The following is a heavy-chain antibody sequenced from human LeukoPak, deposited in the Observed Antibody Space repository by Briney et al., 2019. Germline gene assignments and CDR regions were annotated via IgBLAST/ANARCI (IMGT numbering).Heavy chain of an antibody. J-gene: IGHJ5*02. CDR3: AREFTMVRELNWFDP. CDR2: ISAYNGNT. D-gene: IGHD3-10*01. V-gene: IGHV1-18*01. CDR1: GYTFTSYG. Sequence: ASVKVSCKASGYTFTSYGISWVRQAPGQGLEWMGWISAYNGNTNYAQKLQGRVTMTTDTSTSTAYMELRSPRSDDTAVYYCAREFTMVRELNWFDPWGQGTLVTVSS.